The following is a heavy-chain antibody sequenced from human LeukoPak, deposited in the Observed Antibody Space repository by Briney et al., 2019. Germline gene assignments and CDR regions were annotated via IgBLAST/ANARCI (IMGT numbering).Heavy chain of an antibody. D-gene: IGHD1-26*01. CDR1: GFTFSIYD. Sequence: GGSLRLSCAASGFTFSIYDMSWVRQAPEKGLEWVSAISGRDGGTYYADSVKGRFTISRDNSKSTLYLQMNSLRAEDTAVYYCAVTGGTPGRFDYWGQGTLVTVSS. V-gene: IGHV3-23*01. J-gene: IGHJ4*02. CDR2: ISGRDGGT. CDR3: AVTGGTPGRFDY.